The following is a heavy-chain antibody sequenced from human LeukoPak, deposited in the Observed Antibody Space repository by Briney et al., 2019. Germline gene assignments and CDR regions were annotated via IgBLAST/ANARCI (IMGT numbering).Heavy chain of an antibody. Sequence: GGSLRLSCAASGFTFSSYWMSWVRQAPGKGLEWVADIDQHGSEKYYVDSVKGRFTISRDNAKNSVYLQMNSLRAEDTAVYYCTRDNGYCSGGSCYHYYMDVWGKGTTVTVSS. CDR2: IDQHGSEK. D-gene: IGHD2-15*01. CDR3: TRDNGYCSGGSCYHYYMDV. V-gene: IGHV3-7*01. CDR1: GFTFSSYW. J-gene: IGHJ6*03.